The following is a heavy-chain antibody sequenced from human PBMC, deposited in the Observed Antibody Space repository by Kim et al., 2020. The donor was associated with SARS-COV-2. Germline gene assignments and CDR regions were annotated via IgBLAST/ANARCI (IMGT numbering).Heavy chain of an antibody. CDR1: GFSFSTYG. CDR3: ARRMVRGVYNFGMDV. J-gene: IGHJ6*02. V-gene: IGHV3-30*03. CDR2: ISIDGSNK. D-gene: IGHD3-10*01. Sequence: GGSLRLSCAASGFSFSTYGMHWVRQAPGKGLEWVAGISIDGSNKYYEDSVKGRFSISRDNFQNTLSLQMDSLRVEDTAVYYCARRMVRGVYNFGMDVWG.